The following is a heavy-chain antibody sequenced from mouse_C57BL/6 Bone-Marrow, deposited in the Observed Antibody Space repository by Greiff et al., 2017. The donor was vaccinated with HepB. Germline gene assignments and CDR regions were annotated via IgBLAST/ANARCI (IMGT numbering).Heavy chain of an antibody. CDR1: GYTFTDYY. CDR3: ARGYGSIPLDY. D-gene: IGHD1-1*01. CDR2: INPYNGGT. V-gene: IGHV1-19*01. Sequence: VHVKQSGPVLVKPGASVKMSCKASGYTFTDYYMNWVKQSHGKSLEWIGVINPYNGGTSYNQKFKGKATLTVYKSSSTAYMELNSLTSEDSAVYYCARGYGSIPLDYWGQGTTLTVSS. J-gene: IGHJ2*01.